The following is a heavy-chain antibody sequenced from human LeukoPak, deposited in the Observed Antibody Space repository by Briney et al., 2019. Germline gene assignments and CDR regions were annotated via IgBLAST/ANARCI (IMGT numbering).Heavy chain of an antibody. CDR2: IYYSGST. CDR3: ARSYSSSSLSWFDP. D-gene: IGHD6-6*01. J-gene: IGHJ5*02. Sequence: PSETLSLTCTVSGGSISSYYWSWIRQPPGKGLEWIGYIYYSGSTNYNPSLKSRVTISADTSQNQFSLKLSSVTAADTAVYYCARSYSSSSLSWFDPWGQGTLVTVSS. CDR1: GGSISSYY. V-gene: IGHV4-59*01.